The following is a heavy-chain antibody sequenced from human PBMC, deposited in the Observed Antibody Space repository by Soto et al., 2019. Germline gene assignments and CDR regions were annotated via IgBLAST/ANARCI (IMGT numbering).Heavy chain of an antibody. CDR1: GFTFSSYA. Sequence: GGSLRLSCAASGFTFSSYAMSWVRQAPGKGLEWVSAIIGGSGGNTYYADSMKGRFTISRDNSKNTRYLQMNSLRADDTAVYYCAKGGRLRCIDYWGQGTLVTVSS. V-gene: IGHV3-23*01. J-gene: IGHJ4*02. CDR3: AKGGRLRCIDY. D-gene: IGHD4-17*01. CDR2: IIGGSGGNT.